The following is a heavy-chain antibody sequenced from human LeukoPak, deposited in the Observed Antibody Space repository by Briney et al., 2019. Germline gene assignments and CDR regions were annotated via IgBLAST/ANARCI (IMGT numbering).Heavy chain of an antibody. J-gene: IGHJ3*02. D-gene: IGHD2-15*01. CDR3: ARGRPQTYCSGGSCYSDAFEI. CDR1: VGTFSRYA. Sequence: ASVKVSCKASVGTFSRYAISWVRQAPGQGLEGMGGIIPIFGTANYAQKFQGRVTITPDESTSTAYMELSSLRSEDTAVYYCARGRPQTYCSGGSCYSDAFEIWGQGTMVTVSS. CDR2: IIPIFGTA. V-gene: IGHV1-69*01.